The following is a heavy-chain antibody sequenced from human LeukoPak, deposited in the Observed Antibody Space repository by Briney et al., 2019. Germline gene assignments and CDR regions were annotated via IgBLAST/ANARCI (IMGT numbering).Heavy chain of an antibody. CDR2: IIPIFGTA. Sequence: SVKVSCKASGGTFSSYAISWVRQAPGQGLEWMGRIIPIFGTANYAQKFQGRVTITADKSTSTAYMELSSLRSEDTAVYYCARDSDPPGSPRGTYNYYYYMDVWGKGTTVTVSS. J-gene: IGHJ6*03. D-gene: IGHD1-14*01. CDR1: GGTFSSYA. CDR3: ARDSDPPGSPRGTYNYYYYMDV. V-gene: IGHV1-69*06.